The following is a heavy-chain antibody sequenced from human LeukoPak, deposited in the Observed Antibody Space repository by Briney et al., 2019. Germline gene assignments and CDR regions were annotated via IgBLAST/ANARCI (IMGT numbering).Heavy chain of an antibody. CDR2: VSPGGYT. CDR3: ARSRCGHGHGMCYNP. D-gene: IGHD2-21*01. J-gene: IGHJ5*02. Sequence: PSETLSPTCPVSGVSLSIYYWSWVRQLPGRWLEWNGEVSPGGYTNYHPSLKTRAIISENPSENHLSLRLRSVTPADRPSYHWARSRCGHGHGMCYNPWAQGTLVTVSS. V-gene: IGHV4-34*01. CDR1: GVSLSIYY.